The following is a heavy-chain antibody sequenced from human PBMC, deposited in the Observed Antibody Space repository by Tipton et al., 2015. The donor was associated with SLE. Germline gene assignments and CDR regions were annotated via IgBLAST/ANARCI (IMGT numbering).Heavy chain of an antibody. J-gene: IGHJ6*02. CDR1: GGTFRSFV. V-gene: IGHV1-69*13. CDR2: IIPIFGTA. D-gene: IGHD1-26*01. CDR3: ARRSGTWGDYYYYGMDV. Sequence: QSGAEVKKPGASVKVSCKASGGTFRSFVINWVRQAPGQGLEWMGGIIPIFGTANYAQKFQGRVTITADESTSTAYMELSSLRSEDTAVYYCARRSGTWGDYYYYGMDVWGQGTTVTVSS.